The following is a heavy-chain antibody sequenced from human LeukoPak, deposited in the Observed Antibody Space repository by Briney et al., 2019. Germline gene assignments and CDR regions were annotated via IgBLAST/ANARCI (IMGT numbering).Heavy chain of an antibody. J-gene: IGHJ4*02. CDR3: AKDWSCDY. V-gene: IGHV3-23*01. Sequence: PGGSLRLSCAASGFAFSSYATTWVRQAPGKGLEWVSAIGSGADTHYADSVKGRFTISRDNSKNSLYLQMNSLRAEDTAIYYCAKDWSCDYWGQGTLVTVSS. CDR1: GFAFSSYA. D-gene: IGHD3-10*01. CDR2: IGSGADT.